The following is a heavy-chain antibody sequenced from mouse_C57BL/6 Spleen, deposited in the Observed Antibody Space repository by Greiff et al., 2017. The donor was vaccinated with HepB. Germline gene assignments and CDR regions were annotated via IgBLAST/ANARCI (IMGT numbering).Heavy chain of an antibody. Sequence: LVESGAELVRPGASVTLSCKASGYTFTDYEMHWVKQTPVHGLEWIGAIDPETGGTAYNPKFKGKAILTADKSSSTAYMELRSLTSEDSAVYYCTKPTVVDFDYWGQGTTLTVSS. CDR1: GYTFTDYE. J-gene: IGHJ2*01. CDR3: TKPTVVDFDY. V-gene: IGHV1-15*01. CDR2: IDPETGGT. D-gene: IGHD1-1*01.